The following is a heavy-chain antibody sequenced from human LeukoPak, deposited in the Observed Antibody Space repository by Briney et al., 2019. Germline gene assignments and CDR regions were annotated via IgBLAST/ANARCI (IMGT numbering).Heavy chain of an antibody. CDR1: GFTFSLYW. Sequence: GGSLRLSCVASGFTFSLYWMTWVRQFPGKGLEWVADINPDGSQKYSVDSVKGRFTISRDNARNAVFLQMNSLRDDDTAVYYCVRQMIRFWFDPWGQGSRVTVSS. CDR3: VRQMIRFWFDP. V-gene: IGHV3-7*01. D-gene: IGHD3-16*01. CDR2: INPDGSQK. J-gene: IGHJ5*02.